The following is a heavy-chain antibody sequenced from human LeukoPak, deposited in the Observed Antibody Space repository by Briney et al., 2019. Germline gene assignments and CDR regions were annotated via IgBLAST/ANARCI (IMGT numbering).Heavy chain of an antibody. CDR1: GFTFSSYW. D-gene: IGHD6-19*01. CDR3: ARDVQAGPGY. Sequence: PGGSLRLSCAASGFTFSSYWMHWVRQAPGKGLVWVSRINSDGSRTTYADSVKGRFTISRDNAKNTLHLQMYSLRAEDTAVYYCARDVQAGPGYWGQGTLVTVSS. CDR2: INSDGSRT. J-gene: IGHJ4*02. V-gene: IGHV3-74*01.